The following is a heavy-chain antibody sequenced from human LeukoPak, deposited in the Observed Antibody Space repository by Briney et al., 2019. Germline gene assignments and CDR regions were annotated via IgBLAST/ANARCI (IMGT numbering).Heavy chain of an antibody. CDR2: IYLGDFGI. CDR3: ARNSGTENNFDY. D-gene: IGHD1-26*01. CDR1: GYSFTNYW. V-gene: IGHV5-51*01. Sequence: GESLKISCKGSGYSFTNYWIGWGRQMPGTGLEWMGIIYLGDFGIRYSPSFQGQVTISADKSISTAYLRWSSLKASDTAMYYCARNSGTENNFDYWGQGTLVTVSS. J-gene: IGHJ4*02.